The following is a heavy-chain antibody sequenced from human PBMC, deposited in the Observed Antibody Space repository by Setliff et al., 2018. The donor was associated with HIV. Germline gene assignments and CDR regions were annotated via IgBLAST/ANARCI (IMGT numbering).Heavy chain of an antibody. J-gene: IGHJ4*02. CDR2: INYSGNT. CDR3: ARRWKSSQYYDFWSPRSSYFDF. V-gene: IGHV4-39*01. D-gene: IGHD3-3*01. Sequence: SETLSLTCTVSGGSISNSSHYWDWIRQPPGKGLEWIGTINYSGNTYDNPSLKSRVTISVDTSKRQFSLKLSSVSAADTAVYYCARRWKSSQYYDFWSPRSSYFDFWGQGMQVTVSS. CDR1: GGSISNSSHY.